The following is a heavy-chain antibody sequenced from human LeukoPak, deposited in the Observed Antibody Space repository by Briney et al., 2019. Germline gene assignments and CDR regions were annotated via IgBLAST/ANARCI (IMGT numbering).Heavy chain of an antibody. V-gene: IGHV3-74*01. CDR2: IDSNGSNT. Sequence: GGSLRLSCAASGFTFSSYWMHWVRQAPGKGLVWVSRIDSNGSNTNYADSVKGRFTVSRDNAKNTLYLQMNSLRAEDTAVYYCARDDYGDYYFDYWGQGTLVTVSS. J-gene: IGHJ4*02. D-gene: IGHD4-17*01. CDR1: GFTFSSYW. CDR3: ARDDYGDYYFDY.